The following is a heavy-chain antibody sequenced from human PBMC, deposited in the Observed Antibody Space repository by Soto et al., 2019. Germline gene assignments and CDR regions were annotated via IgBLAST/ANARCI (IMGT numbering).Heavy chain of an antibody. V-gene: IGHV1-18*04. CDR1: GYTFTRYS. CDR2: ISNYNGDT. J-gene: IGHJ5*02. CDR3: ARGDRTGSPTGWFDP. Sequence: QVQLVQSGAEVKKPGASVQVSCKASGYTFTRYSINWVRQAPGQGLEWVGWISNYNGDTKYAQKFQGRVTLTIDTSTPTTYMDLRSLTSDETAVYFCARGDRTGSPTGWFDPWGQGTLVTVSS. D-gene: IGHD6-19*01.